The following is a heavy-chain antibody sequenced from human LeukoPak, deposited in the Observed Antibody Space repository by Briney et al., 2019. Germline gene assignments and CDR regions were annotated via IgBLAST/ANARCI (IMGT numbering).Heavy chain of an antibody. D-gene: IGHD1-26*01. CDR1: GFTFSSYA. Sequence: GGSLRLSCAASGFTFSSYAMSWVRQAPGKGLEWVSAIRGNDADTYYADSVKGRFTISRDNSKNTLYLQMNSLRAEDTAVYYCAKVPNSGSYYYFDYWGQGALVTVSS. V-gene: IGHV3-23*01. CDR2: IRGNDADT. CDR3: AKVPNSGSYYYFDY. J-gene: IGHJ4*02.